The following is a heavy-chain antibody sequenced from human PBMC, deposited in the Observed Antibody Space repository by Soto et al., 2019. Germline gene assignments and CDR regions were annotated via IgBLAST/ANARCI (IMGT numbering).Heavy chain of an antibody. V-gene: IGHV3-23*01. Sequence: GGSLRLSCAASGFTFSSYAMSWVRQAPGKGLEWVSAISGSGGSTYYADSVKGRFTISRDNSKNTLYLQMNSLRAEDTAVYYCAILSAGYSGYENPFQSLSFDYWGQGTLVTVSS. CDR2: ISGSGGST. J-gene: IGHJ4*02. CDR1: GFTFSSYA. CDR3: AILSAGYSGYENPFQSLSFDY. D-gene: IGHD5-12*01.